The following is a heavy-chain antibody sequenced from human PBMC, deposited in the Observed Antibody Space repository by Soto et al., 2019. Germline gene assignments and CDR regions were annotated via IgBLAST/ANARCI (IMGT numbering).Heavy chain of an antibody. CDR2: INPSGGST. Sequence: ASVKVSCKASGYTFTSYYMHWVRQAPGQGLEWMGIINPSGGSTSYAQKFQGRVTMTRDTSTSTVYMELSSLSSEDPAVYYCDRDPGTELLWCGEPNYWGQGPRDTVSS. V-gene: IGHV1-46*03. CDR3: DRDPGTELLWCGEPNY. CDR1: GYTFTSYY. D-gene: IGHD3-10*01. J-gene: IGHJ4*02.